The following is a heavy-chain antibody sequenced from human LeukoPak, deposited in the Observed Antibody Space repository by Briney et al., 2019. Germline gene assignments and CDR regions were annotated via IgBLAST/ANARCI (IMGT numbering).Heavy chain of an antibody. CDR2: IYSGGST. J-gene: IGHJ4*02. CDR1: GFTVSSNY. Sequence: GGSLRLSCAASGFTVSSNYMSWVRQAPGKGLEWVSVIYSGGSTYYADSVKGRFTISRDNSKNTLYLQMNSLRAEDTAVYYCARDHRFGESPSYFDYWGQGTLVTVSS. V-gene: IGHV3-66*01. CDR3: ARDHRFGESPSYFDY. D-gene: IGHD3-10*01.